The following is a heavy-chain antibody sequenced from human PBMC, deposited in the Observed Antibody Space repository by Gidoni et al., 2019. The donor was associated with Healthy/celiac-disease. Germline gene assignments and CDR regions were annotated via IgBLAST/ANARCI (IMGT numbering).Heavy chain of an antibody. J-gene: IGHJ4*02. CDR3: AKERGMAYYYDSSAY. D-gene: IGHD3-22*01. Sequence: EVQLLESGGGLVQPGGSLRLSCAASGFTLSSYAMSWVRQAPGKGLEWVSAISGSGGRTYYADSVKGRFTISRDNSKNTLYLQMNSLRAEDTAVYYCAKERGMAYYYDSSAYWGQGTLVTVSS. CDR1: GFTLSSYA. V-gene: IGHV3-23*01. CDR2: ISGSGGRT.